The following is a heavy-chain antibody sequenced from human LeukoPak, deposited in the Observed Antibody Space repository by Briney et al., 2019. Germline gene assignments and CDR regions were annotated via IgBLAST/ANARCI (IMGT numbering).Heavy chain of an antibody. Sequence: GGSLRLSCAASGFTVSSNYMSWVRQAPGKGLEWVSVIYSGGSTYYADSVKGRFTISRDNSKNTLYLQMNSLRAEDTAVYYCARDPVAGPPSSEWGQGTLVTVSS. CDR1: GFTVSSNY. CDR2: IYSGGST. J-gene: IGHJ4*02. V-gene: IGHV3-53*01. D-gene: IGHD6-19*01. CDR3: ARDPVAGPPSSE.